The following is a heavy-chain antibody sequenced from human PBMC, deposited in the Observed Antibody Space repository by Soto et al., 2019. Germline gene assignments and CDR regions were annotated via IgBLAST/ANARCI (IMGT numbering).Heavy chain of an antibody. CDR2: IYHSGST. CDR1: GGSISGYY. CDR3: ARWYFDWLSEYYFDY. J-gene: IGHJ4*02. Sequence: PSETLSLTCTVSGGSISGYYWSWIRQPPGKGLEWIGSIYHSGSTYYNPSLKSRVTISVDTSKNQFSLKLSSVTAADTAVYYCARWYFDWLSEYYFDYWGQGTLVTVSS. D-gene: IGHD3-9*01. V-gene: IGHV4-59*08.